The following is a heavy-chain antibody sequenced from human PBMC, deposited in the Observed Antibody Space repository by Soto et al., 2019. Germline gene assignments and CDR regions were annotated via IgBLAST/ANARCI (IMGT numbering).Heavy chain of an antibody. CDR1: GFTFSSYG. J-gene: IGHJ6*02. CDR2: ISYDGSNK. D-gene: IGHD3-10*01. CDR3: AKGSGRNTYYGMDV. Sequence: QVQRVESGGGVVQPGRSLRLSCAASGFTFSSYGMHWVRQAPGKGLEWVAVISYDGSNKYYADSVKGRFTISRDNSKNTLYLQMKSLRAEDTAVYYCAKGSGRNTYYGMDVWGQGTTVTVSS. V-gene: IGHV3-30*18.